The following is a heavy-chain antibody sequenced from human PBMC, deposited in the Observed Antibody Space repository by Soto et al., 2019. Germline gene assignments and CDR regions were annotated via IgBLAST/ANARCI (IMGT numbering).Heavy chain of an antibody. J-gene: IGHJ5*02. Sequence: PSETLSLTCAVYGGSFSGCYWSWIRQPPGKGLEWIGEINHSGSTNYNPSLKSRVTISVDTSKNQFSLKLSSVTAADTAVYYCARGDYDYVWGSYRPQGFDPWGQGTLVTVSS. CDR1: GGSFSGCY. CDR3: ARGDYDYVWGSYRPQGFDP. CDR2: INHSGST. D-gene: IGHD3-16*02. V-gene: IGHV4-34*01.